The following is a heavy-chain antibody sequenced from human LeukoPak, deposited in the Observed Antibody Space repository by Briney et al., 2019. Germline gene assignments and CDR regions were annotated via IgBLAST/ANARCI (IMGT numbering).Heavy chain of an antibody. CDR3: ARGRYRFGYGPYGMDV. CDR1: GGSISSGGYS. Sequence: SETLSLTCTVSGGSISSGGYSWSWIRQPPGKGLEWIGYIYYSGSTNYNPSLKSRVTISVDTSKNQFSLKLSSVTAADTAVYYCARGRYRFGYGPYGMDVWGQGTTVTVSS. CDR2: IYYSGST. D-gene: IGHD3-10*01. J-gene: IGHJ6*02. V-gene: IGHV4-61*08.